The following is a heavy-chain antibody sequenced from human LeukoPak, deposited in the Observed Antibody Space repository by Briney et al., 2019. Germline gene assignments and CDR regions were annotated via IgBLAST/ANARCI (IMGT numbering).Heavy chain of an antibody. D-gene: IGHD3-22*01. CDR3: AKGLAMIEI. CDR1: GITFSTYT. V-gene: IGHV3-23*01. Sequence: GGSLRLSCAASGITFSTYTMSWVRQAPGKGLGWVSGITGGGVTTFYANSVKGRGTISRDNSTGTLYLQIHSLRAEDTAIYYCAKGLAMIEIWGQGTLVTVSS. J-gene: IGHJ4*02. CDR2: ITGGGVTT.